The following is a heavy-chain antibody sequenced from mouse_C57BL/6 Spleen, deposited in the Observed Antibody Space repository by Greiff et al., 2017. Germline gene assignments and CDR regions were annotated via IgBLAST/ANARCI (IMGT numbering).Heavy chain of an antibody. D-gene: IGHD4-1*01. CDR1: GYTFTSYW. CDR2: IYPSDSET. J-gene: IGHJ1*03. V-gene: IGHV1-61*01. CDR3: ARSGANWDYWYFDV. Sequence: VQRVESGAELVRPGSSVKLSCKASGYTFTSYWMDWVKQRPGQGLEWIGNIYPSDSETHYNQKFKDKATLTVDKSSSTAYMQLSSLTSEDSAVYYCARSGANWDYWYFDVWGTGTTVTVSS.